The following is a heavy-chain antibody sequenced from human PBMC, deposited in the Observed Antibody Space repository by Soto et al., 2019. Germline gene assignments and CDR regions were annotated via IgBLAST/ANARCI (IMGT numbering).Heavy chain of an antibody. V-gene: IGHV3-23*01. J-gene: IGHJ4*02. CDR1: GFTFSSCA. CDR2: ISDSGGTT. Sequence: GGSLSLSCAASGFTFSSCAMTWVRQAPGMGLQWVSAISDSGGTTHYADSVRGRFTISRDNSKNTLYLQLNSLEAEDTAIYYCEKDKTAAGSQWMVPIWGRGTPVTVYS. CDR3: EKDKTAAGSQWMVPI. D-gene: IGHD6-19*01.